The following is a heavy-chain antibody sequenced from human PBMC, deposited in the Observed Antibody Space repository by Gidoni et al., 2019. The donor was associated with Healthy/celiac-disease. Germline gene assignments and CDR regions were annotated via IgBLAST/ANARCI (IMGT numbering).Heavy chain of an antibody. J-gene: IGHJ3*02. CDR3: AGNDYGDYFSLDI. D-gene: IGHD4-17*01. CDR2: ISSSSSYI. Sequence: EVQLVESGGGLVKPGGSLRLSCAASGFPFSSYSMNWVRQAPGKGLEWVSSISSSSSYIYYADSVKGRFTISRDNAKNSLYLQMNSLRAEDTAVYYCAGNDYGDYFSLDIWGQGTMVTVSS. CDR1: GFPFSSYS. V-gene: IGHV3-21*01.